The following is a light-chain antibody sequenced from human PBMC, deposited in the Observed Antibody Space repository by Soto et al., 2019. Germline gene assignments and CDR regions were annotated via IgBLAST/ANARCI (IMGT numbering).Light chain of an antibody. Sequence: EIVMTQSPATLSVSPGERATLSCRASQSVSSNLAWYQQKPGQAPRLLIYGASSRATGIPDRFSGSGSGTDFTLTISRLEPEDLAVYYCQHYGSSLWTFGQGTKVDIK. V-gene: IGKV3-20*01. J-gene: IGKJ1*01. CDR3: QHYGSSLWT. CDR1: QSVSSN. CDR2: GAS.